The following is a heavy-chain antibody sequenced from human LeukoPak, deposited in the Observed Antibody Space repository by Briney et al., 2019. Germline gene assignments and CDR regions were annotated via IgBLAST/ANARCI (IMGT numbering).Heavy chain of an antibody. D-gene: IGHD3-10*01. V-gene: IGHV3-30*02. CDR3: ANGPFGELTPPYYYYYYGMDV. J-gene: IGHJ6*02. Sequence: GRSLRLSCAASGLTFSSYGMHWVRQAPGKGLEWVAFIRYDGSNKYYADSVKGRFTISRDNSKNTLYLQMNSLRAEDTAVYYCANGPFGELTPPYYYYYYGMDVWGQGTTVTVSS. CDR2: IRYDGSNK. CDR1: GLTFSSYG.